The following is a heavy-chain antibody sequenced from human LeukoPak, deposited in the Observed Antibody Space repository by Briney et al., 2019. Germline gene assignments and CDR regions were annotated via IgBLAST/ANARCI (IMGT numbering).Heavy chain of an antibody. CDR2: ISGYNGKT. V-gene: IGHV1-18*01. J-gene: IGHJ4*02. D-gene: IGHD3-16*01. CDR3: ARVDHRLGEGFDY. CDR1: GYTFITYV. Sequence: GASVKVSCKASGYTFITYVIIWVRQAPGQGLEWMGWISGYNGKTNYAQKFQARVTMTTDTSTSTAYMELRSLRSDDTAVYYCARVDHRLGEGFDYWGQGTLVTVSS.